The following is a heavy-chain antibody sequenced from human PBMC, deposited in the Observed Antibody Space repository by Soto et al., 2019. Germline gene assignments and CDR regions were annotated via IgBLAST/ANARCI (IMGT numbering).Heavy chain of an antibody. V-gene: IGHV3-23*01. CDR3: AKCPPHRIVGANKAGSWFDP. CDR1: GFTFSSYA. D-gene: IGHD1-26*01. J-gene: IGHJ5*02. Sequence: HPGGSLRLSCAASGFTFSSYAMSWVRQAPGKGPEWVSAISGSGGSTYYADSVKGRFTISRDNSKNTLYLQMNSLRAEDTAVYYCAKCPPHRIVGANKAGSWFDPWGQGTLVTVSS. CDR2: ISGSGGST.